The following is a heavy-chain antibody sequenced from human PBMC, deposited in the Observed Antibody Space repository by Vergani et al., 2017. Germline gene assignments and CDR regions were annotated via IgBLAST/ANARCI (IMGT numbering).Heavy chain of an antibody. J-gene: IGHJ2*01. CDR1: GFTFSSYA. Sequence: EVQLLESGGGLVQPGGSLRLSCAASGFTFSSYAMSWVRQAPGKGLEWVSAISGSGGSTYYADSVKGRFTISRDNSKNTLYLQMNSLRAEDTAVYYCAKGRGGDHRNYWDVDLWGRGTLVTVSS. V-gene: IGHV3-23*01. CDR2: ISGSGGST. CDR3: AKGRGGDHRNYWDVDL. D-gene: IGHD2-21*01.